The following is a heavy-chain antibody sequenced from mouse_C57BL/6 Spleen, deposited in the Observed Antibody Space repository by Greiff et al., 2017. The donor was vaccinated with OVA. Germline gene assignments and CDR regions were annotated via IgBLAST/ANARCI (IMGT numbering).Heavy chain of an antibody. CDR3: AGSYYGSSDGYFDV. Sequence: VQLKQPGAELVRPGSSVKLSCKASGYTFTSYWMDWVKQRPGQGLEWIGNIYPSDSETHYNQKFKDKATLTVDKSSSTAYMQLSSLTSEDSAVYDCAGSYYGSSDGYFDVWGTGTTVTVSS. D-gene: IGHD1-1*01. V-gene: IGHV1-61*01. CDR2: IYPSDSET. CDR1: GYTFTSYW. J-gene: IGHJ1*03.